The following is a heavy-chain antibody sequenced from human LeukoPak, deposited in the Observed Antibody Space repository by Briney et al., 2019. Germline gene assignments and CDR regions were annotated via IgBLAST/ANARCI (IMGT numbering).Heavy chain of an antibody. Sequence: EASVKVSCKASTYTFTNYDINWLQQATGQRLEWMGWMNPYNGNTGYAQKFQGRVTMTRNTSINTAYMELSSLRSEDTAVYFCARGGPKCGGDCFDYWGQGTLVTVSS. J-gene: IGHJ4*02. CDR3: ARGGPKCGGDCFDY. CDR1: TYTFTNYD. D-gene: IGHD2-21*01. V-gene: IGHV1-8*01. CDR2: MNPYNGNT.